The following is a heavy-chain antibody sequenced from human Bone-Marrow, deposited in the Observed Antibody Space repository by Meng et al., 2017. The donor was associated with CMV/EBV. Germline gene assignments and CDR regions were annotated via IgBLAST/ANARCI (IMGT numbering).Heavy chain of an antibody. Sequence: GSLRLSCAVYGGSSSGYYWSWIRQPPGKGLEWIGEINHSGSTNYNPSLKSRVTISVDTSKNQFSLKLSSVTAADTAVYYCAREAYYYGSGSHFDYWGRGTLVTVSS. CDR2: INHSGST. CDR3: AREAYYYGSGSHFDY. V-gene: IGHV4-34*01. CDR1: GGSSSGYY. D-gene: IGHD3-10*01. J-gene: IGHJ4*02.